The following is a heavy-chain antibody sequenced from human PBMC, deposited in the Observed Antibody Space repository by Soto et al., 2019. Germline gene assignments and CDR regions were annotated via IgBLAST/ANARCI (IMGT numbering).Heavy chain of an antibody. CDR1: GGTFSSYA. D-gene: IGHD5-18*01. CDR2: IIPNFGTT. Sequence: SVKVSCKASGGTFSSYAISWVRQAPGQGLEWMGGIIPNFGTTNYAQKLQGRVTITTDTSASTAYMELRSLRSDDTAVYYCAREGPQLASFDYWGQGTLVTVSS. V-gene: IGHV1-69*05. J-gene: IGHJ4*02. CDR3: AREGPQLASFDY.